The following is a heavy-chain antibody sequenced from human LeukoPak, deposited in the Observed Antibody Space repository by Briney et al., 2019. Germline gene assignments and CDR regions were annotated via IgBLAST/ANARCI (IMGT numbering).Heavy chain of an antibody. V-gene: IGHV3-21*06. CDR2: ISSSSSYI. Sequence: GGSLRLSCAASGFTFSSYSMIWVRQAPGKGLEWVSSISSSSSYIFYADSVKGRFTISRDNAKNSLYLQMNSLRADDAAIYYCVRDKYGDYVFKHPDYWGQGTLVTVSS. CDR1: GFTFSSYS. D-gene: IGHD4-17*01. CDR3: VRDKYGDYVFKHPDY. J-gene: IGHJ4*02.